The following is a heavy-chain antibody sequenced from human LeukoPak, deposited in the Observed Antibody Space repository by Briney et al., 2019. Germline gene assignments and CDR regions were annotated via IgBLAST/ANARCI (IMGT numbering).Heavy chain of an antibody. Sequence: PSETLSLTCTVSGVSISSYYWSWIRQPPGKGLEWIGYIYYSGSTNYNPSLKSRVTISVDTSKNQFSLKLSSVTAADTAVYYCAGGGYCSGGSCYNYWGQGTLVTVSS. V-gene: IGHV4-59*01. J-gene: IGHJ4*02. D-gene: IGHD2-15*01. CDR3: AGGGYCSGGSCYNY. CDR2: IYYSGST. CDR1: GVSISSYY.